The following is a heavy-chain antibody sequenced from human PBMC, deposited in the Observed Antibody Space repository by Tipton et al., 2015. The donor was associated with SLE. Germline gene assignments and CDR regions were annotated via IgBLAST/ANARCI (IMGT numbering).Heavy chain of an antibody. J-gene: IGHJ4*02. Sequence: SLRLSCVTSGFTFSSYWMTWVRQAPGKGLEWVANIHQDGSEINSVDSVKGRFTISRDNAKNTLYLQMNSLRPADTALYFCVKGDSSTYRSLFDSWGQGTLLTVSS. CDR1: GFTFSSYW. V-gene: IGHV3-7*05. CDR2: IHQDGSEI. CDR3: VKGDSSTYRSLFDS. D-gene: IGHD2/OR15-2a*01.